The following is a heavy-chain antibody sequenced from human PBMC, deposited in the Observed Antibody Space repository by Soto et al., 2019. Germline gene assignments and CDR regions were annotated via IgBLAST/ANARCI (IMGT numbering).Heavy chain of an antibody. Sequence: GGSLRLSCAASGFTFSNYAMSWVRQAPGKGLEWVSSISDSGGSTYYADSAKGRFTISRDNSKNTLYLQMNSLRAEDTAIYYCTKGGVVVAASPVDYWGQGTLVTVSS. D-gene: IGHD2-15*01. CDR3: TKGGVVVAASPVDY. CDR2: ISDSGGST. V-gene: IGHV3-23*01. CDR1: GFTFSNYA. J-gene: IGHJ4*02.